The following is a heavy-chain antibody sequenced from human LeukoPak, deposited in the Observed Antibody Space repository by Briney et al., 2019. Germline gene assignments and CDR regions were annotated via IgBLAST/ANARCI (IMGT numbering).Heavy chain of an antibody. CDR1: RFTFSSYS. D-gene: IGHD6-13*01. CDR3: GRLAHNAWYAIDH. Sequence: GGSLRLSCAASRFTFSSYSMNWVRQAPGKGLEWVSYISSGSGTIYYADSVKGRFTISRDNAKNSLYLQINSLRVDDTAVYYCGRLAHNAWYAIDHWGQGTLVTVSS. V-gene: IGHV3-48*01. CDR2: ISSGSGTI. J-gene: IGHJ4*02.